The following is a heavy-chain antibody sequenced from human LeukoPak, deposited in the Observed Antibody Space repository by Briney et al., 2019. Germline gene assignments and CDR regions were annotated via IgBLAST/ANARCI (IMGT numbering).Heavy chain of an antibody. CDR3: AYQGVYDFWSGYNRAFDY. CDR1: GFTFSSYA. V-gene: IGHV3-23*01. J-gene: IGHJ4*02. Sequence: GGSLRLSCAASGFTFSSYAMSWVRQAPGKGLEWVSAISGSGGSTYYADSVKGRFTISRDNSKNTLYLQMNSLRAEDTAVYYCAYQGVYDFWSGYNRAFDYWGQGTLVTVSS. D-gene: IGHD3-3*01. CDR2: ISGSGGST.